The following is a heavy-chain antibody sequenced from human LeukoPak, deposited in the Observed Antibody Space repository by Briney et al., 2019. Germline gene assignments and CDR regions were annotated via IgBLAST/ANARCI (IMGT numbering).Heavy chain of an antibody. D-gene: IGHD4-23*01. J-gene: IGHJ4*02. V-gene: IGHV3-23*01. CDR3: AKDLTTVVTPIPDDY. Sequence: GSPRLSCAAPGFTFSSYAISWVRPAPGKGLEWVSAISGSGGSTYYADSVKGRFTISRDNSKNTLYLQMNSLRAEDTAVYYCAKDLTTVVTPIPDDYWGQGTLVTVSS. CDR1: GFTFSSYA. CDR2: ISGSGGST.